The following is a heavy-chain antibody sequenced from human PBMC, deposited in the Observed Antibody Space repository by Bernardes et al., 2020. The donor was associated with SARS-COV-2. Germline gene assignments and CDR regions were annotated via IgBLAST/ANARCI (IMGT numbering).Heavy chain of an antibody. D-gene: IGHD6-19*01. Sequence: ETLSLTCTVSGGSISSYYWSWIRQPPGKGLEWIGYIYYSGSTNYNPSLKSRVTISVDTSKNQFSLKLSSVTAADTAVYYCARSIAVAPGGMDVWGQGTTVTVSS. V-gene: IGHV4-59*01. J-gene: IGHJ6*02. CDR1: GGSISSYY. CDR2: IYYSGST. CDR3: ARSIAVAPGGMDV.